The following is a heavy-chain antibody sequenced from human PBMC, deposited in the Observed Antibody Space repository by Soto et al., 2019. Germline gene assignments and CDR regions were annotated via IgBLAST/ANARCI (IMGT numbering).Heavy chain of an antibody. CDR2: INHSGST. CDR1: GGSFSGYY. CDR3: ARGGYSYGQY. D-gene: IGHD5-18*01. V-gene: IGHV4-34*01. J-gene: IGHJ4*02. Sequence: QVQLQQWGAGLLKPSETLSLTCAVYGGSFSGYYWSWIRQPPGKGLEWIGEINHSGSTNYNPPLKSRVTISVDTSKNQFSLKLSSVTAADTAVYYCARGGYSYGQYWGQGTLVTVSS.